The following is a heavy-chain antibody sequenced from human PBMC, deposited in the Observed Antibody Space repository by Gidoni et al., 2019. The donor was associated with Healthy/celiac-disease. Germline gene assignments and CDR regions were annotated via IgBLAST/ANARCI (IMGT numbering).Heavy chain of an antibody. D-gene: IGHD5-18*01. CDR1: GGSISSGGYS. Sequence: QLQLQESGSGLVKPSQTLSLTCAVSGGSISSGGYSWSWIRQPPGKGLEWIGYIYHRGSTYYNPSLKSRVTISVDRSKNQFSLKLSSVTAADTAVYYCASYVDTAMSRDRYFDYWGQGTLVTVSS. CDR3: ASYVDTAMSRDRYFDY. CDR2: IYHRGST. J-gene: IGHJ4*02. V-gene: IGHV4-30-2*01.